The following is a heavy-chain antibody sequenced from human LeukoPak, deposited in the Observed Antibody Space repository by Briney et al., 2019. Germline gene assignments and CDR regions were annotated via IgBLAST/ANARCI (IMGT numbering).Heavy chain of an antibody. Sequence: SETLSLTCTVSGGSISSYYWSWIRQPPGKGLEWIGYIYYSGNTNYNPSLKSRVTISVDTSKNQFSLKLSSVTAADTAVYYCARGGDFWSGYYTAYYFDYWGQGTLVTVSS. CDR2: IYYSGNT. J-gene: IGHJ4*02. D-gene: IGHD3-3*01. CDR3: ARGGDFWSGYYTAYYFDY. CDR1: GGSISSYY. V-gene: IGHV4-59*01.